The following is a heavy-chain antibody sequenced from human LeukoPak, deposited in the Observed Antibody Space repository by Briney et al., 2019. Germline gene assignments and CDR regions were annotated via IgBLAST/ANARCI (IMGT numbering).Heavy chain of an antibody. CDR1: GFTFSNYW. CDR3: ASASSHRIAAGGDY. D-gene: IGHD6-13*01. CDR2: INSDGSSR. Sequence: GGPLRLSCAASGFTFSNYWMHWVRQAPGKGLVWVSRINSDGSSRNYADSVKGRFTISRDNAKNTLYLQMNSLRAEDTAVYCASASSHRIAAGGDYWGQGTLVTVSS. J-gene: IGHJ4*02. V-gene: IGHV3-74*01.